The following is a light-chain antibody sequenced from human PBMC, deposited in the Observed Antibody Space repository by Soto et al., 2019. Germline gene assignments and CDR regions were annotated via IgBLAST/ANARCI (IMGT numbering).Light chain of an antibody. CDR3: QQCYSSPRT. CDR1: QSITTY. CDR2: AAS. V-gene: IGKV1-39*01. Sequence: DIQMTQSPSTLSASVGDRVTITCRASQSITTYVNWYQQKLGKAPTLLLYAASRLQSGVPSRFSGSGSGTDFTLTISSLQPEDFATYFCQQCYSSPRTFGQGTKVEI. J-gene: IGKJ1*01.